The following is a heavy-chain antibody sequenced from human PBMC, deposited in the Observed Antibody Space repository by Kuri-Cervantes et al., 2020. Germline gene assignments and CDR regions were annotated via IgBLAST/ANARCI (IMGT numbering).Heavy chain of an antibody. CDR1: GFTFSSYG. D-gene: IGHD2-15*01. Sequence: GGSLRLSCAASGFTFSSYGRHWVRQAPGKGLEWVAVISYDGSNKYYADSVKGRFTISRDNSKNTLYLQMNSLRAEDTAVYYCARVSVARYCSGGSCYLRYSYYYYGMDVWGQGTTVTVSS. CDR2: ISYDGSNK. J-gene: IGHJ6*02. V-gene: IGHV3-30*03. CDR3: ARVSVARYCSGGSCYLRYSYYYYGMDV.